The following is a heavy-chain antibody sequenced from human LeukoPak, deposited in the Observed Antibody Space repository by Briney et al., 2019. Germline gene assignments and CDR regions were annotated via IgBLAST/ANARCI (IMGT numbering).Heavy chain of an antibody. J-gene: IGHJ4*02. CDR2: INGSGGST. CDR3: AKDRQWLGNGYFDY. D-gene: IGHD6-19*01. V-gene: IGHV3-23*01. CDR1: GFTFSNYA. Sequence: GGSLRLSCAASGFTFSNYAMSWVRQAPGKGLEWVSSINGSGGSTYYADSVKGRFTISRDNTKNTLYLQMNSLRAEDTAVYYCAKDRQWLGNGYFDYWGQGTLVTVSS.